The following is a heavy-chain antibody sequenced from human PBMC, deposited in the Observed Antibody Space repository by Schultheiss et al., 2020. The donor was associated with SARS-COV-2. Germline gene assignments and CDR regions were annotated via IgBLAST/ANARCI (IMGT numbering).Heavy chain of an antibody. CDR2: IYTSGIT. V-gene: IGHV4-4*07. CDR1: GGSFSGYY. CDR3: ARDGYSSSWSR. Sequence: SQTLSLTCAVYGGSFSGYYWSWIRQPAGKGLEWIGRIYTSGITNYSPSLKSRVTMSVDTSRNQFSLKLSSVTAADTAVYYCARDGYSSSWSRWGQGTLVTVSS. D-gene: IGHD6-13*01. J-gene: IGHJ4*02.